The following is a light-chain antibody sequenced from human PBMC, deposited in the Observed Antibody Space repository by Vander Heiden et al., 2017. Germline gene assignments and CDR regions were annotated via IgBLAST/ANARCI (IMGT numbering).Light chain of an antibody. J-gene: IGKJ1*01. V-gene: IGKV1-33*01. Sequence: DIQTTQSPSSLSASVGDRVTITCQTSQDNKNYLNWYQQKPGKAPKLLIYDASNLETGVPSRFSGSGSGTDFTFTISSLQPEDIATYYCQQYDNLPRTFGQGTKVEIK. CDR3: QQYDNLPRT. CDR1: QDNKNY. CDR2: DAS.